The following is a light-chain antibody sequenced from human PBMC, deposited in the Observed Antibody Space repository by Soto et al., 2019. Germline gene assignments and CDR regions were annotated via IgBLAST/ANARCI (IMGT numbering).Light chain of an antibody. Sequence: DIVLTQSPATLSLSPGERATLSCRASQSVSTYLAWYQQKPGQAPRLLISDASNRATGIPDRFSGSGSGTDFTLTISSLEPEDFAVYYCQQRSIWPTFGGGTKVEIK. J-gene: IGKJ4*01. CDR2: DAS. CDR3: QQRSIWPT. V-gene: IGKV3-11*01. CDR1: QSVSTY.